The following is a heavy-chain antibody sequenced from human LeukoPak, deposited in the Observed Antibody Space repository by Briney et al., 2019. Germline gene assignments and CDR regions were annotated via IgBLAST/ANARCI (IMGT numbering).Heavy chain of an antibody. D-gene: IGHD2-2*01. CDR1: GVSISSYY. Sequence: SETLSLTCTVSGVSISSYYWIWIRQPPGKGLEWIGDIRYSGRANYNPSLKSRVTTSLDTSKNQISLKLSSVTAADTAVYYCARPQTMGSSSPLGYWGQGTLVTVSS. CDR3: ARPQTMGSSSPLGY. J-gene: IGHJ4*02. CDR2: IRYSGRA. V-gene: IGHV4-59*01.